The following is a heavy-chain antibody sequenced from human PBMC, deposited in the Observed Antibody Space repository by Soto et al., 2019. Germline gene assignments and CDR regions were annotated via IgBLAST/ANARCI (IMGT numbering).Heavy chain of an antibody. Sequence: SVKVSCKASGGTFSTHAIIWVRQAPGHGLEWMGGIIPISGTTYYTQKFQGRVTITADEPTSTAFMELSSLKSEDTAVYYCAAWGQLGHHYYYYGMDVWGQGTTVTVSS. V-gene: IGHV1-69*13. D-gene: IGHD6-6*01. CDR2: IIPISGTT. CDR1: GGTFSTHA. CDR3: AAWGQLGHHYYYYGMDV. J-gene: IGHJ6*02.